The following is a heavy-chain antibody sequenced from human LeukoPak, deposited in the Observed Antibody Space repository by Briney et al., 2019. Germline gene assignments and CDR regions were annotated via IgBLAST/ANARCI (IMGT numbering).Heavy chain of an antibody. CDR2: VYTSGST. CDR1: GGSISSGSHY. V-gene: IGHV4-61*02. D-gene: IGHD4-17*01. J-gene: IGHJ4*02. Sequence: SQTLSLTCTVSGGSISSGSHYWSWIRQPAGKALEWIGRVYTSGSTDYNPSLTSRVAISVDTSKNQFSLKLSSVTAADTAVYYCARYSDYGDYVDYWGQGTLVTVSS. CDR3: ARYSDYGDYVDY.